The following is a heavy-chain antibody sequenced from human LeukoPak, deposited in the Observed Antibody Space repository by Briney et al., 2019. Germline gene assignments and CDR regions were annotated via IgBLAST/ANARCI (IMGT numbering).Heavy chain of an antibody. D-gene: IGHD6-13*01. CDR1: GFTVSSNY. CDR2: IRSKAYTGTT. J-gene: IGHJ4*02. CDR3: TRATRIASGDVWYYFYY. V-gene: IGHV3-49*04. Sequence: GGSLRLSCAASGFTVSSNYMSWVRQAPGKGLEWVGFIRSKAYTGTTDYDTSVKDRLTISRDDSKSIAYLQMNSLKTEDTAVYYCTRATRIASGDVWYYFYYWGQGTLVTVSP.